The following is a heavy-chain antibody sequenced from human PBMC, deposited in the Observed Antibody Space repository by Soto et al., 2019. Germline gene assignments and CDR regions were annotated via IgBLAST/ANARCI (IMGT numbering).Heavy chain of an antibody. CDR2: ISSSSSYI. CDR1: GFTFSSYS. Sequence: AGGSLRLSCADSGFTFSSYSMNWVRQAPGKGLEWVSSISSSSSYIYYADSVKGRFTISRDNAKNSLYLQMNSLRAEDTAVYYCARHRQRELGYCSGGSCYPLGMDVWGRGTTVTVSS. D-gene: IGHD2-15*01. V-gene: IGHV3-21*01. CDR3: ARHRQRELGYCSGGSCYPLGMDV. J-gene: IGHJ6*02.